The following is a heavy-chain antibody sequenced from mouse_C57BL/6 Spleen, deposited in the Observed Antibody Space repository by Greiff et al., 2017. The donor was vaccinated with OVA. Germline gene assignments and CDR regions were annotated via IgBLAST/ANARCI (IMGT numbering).Heavy chain of an antibody. Sequence: VQLQQSGAELVKPGASVKLSCKASGYTFTSYWMHWVKQRPGQGLEWIGMIHPNSGSTNYNEKFKSKATLTVDKSSSTAYMQLSSLTSEDSAVYYCARFYDGYYDYWGQGTTLTVSS. V-gene: IGHV1-64*01. CDR1: GYTFTSYW. J-gene: IGHJ2*01. CDR3: ARFYDGYYDY. D-gene: IGHD2-3*01. CDR2: IHPNSGST.